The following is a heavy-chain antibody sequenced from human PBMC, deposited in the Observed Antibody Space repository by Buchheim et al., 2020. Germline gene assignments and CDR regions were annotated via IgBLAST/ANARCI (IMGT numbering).Heavy chain of an antibody. CDR3: ARDSPLELRDYYYGMDV. CDR1: GFTFSSYA. Sequence: QVQLVESGGGVVQPGRSLRLSCAASGFTFSSYAMHWVRQAPGKGLEWVAVISYDGSNKYYADSVTGRFTISRDNSKNTLYLQMNSLRAEDTAVYYCARDSPLELRDYYYGMDVWGQGTT. V-gene: IGHV3-30-3*01. CDR2: ISYDGSNK. D-gene: IGHD1-7*01. J-gene: IGHJ6*02.